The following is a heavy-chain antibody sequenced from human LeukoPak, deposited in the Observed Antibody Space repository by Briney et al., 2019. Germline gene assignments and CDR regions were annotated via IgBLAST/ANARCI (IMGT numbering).Heavy chain of an antibody. Sequence: GESLKISCKASAYAFSDSWIAWVRQMPGKGLEWMGIIYPGDSDKKYSPSFQGQVTMSADKSNSTAHLQWARLKASDTAIYYCAREGDFGSGTGLVYWGQGTLVTVSS. D-gene: IGHD3-10*01. V-gene: IGHV5-51*01. CDR2: IYPGDSDK. CDR3: AREGDFGSGTGLVY. J-gene: IGHJ4*02. CDR1: AYAFSDSW.